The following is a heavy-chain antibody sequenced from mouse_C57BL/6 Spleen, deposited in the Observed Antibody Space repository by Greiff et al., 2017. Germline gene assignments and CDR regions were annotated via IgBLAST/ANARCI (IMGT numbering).Heavy chain of an antibody. CDR3: ARERMTTGVATPFDY. CDR2: IYPGSGST. J-gene: IGHJ2*01. D-gene: IGHD1-1*01. Sequence: QVQLQQPGAELVKPGASVKMSCKASGYTFTSYWITWVKQRPGQGLEWIGDIYPGSGSTNYNEKFKSKATLTVDTSSSTAYMQLSSLTSEDSAVYYCARERMTTGVATPFDYWGQGTTLTVSS. V-gene: IGHV1-55*01. CDR1: GYTFTSYW.